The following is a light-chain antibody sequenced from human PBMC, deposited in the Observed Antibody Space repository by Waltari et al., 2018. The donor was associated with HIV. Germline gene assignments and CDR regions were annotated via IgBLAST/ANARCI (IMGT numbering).Light chain of an antibody. J-gene: IGLJ2*01. V-gene: IGLV3-21*04. CDR2: YNA. CDR1: NIGTKS. CDR3: HVWDTISDHVV. Sequence: SYVLTQPPSVSVAPGKTAKITCVGNNIGTKSVHWYQQKPDQAPVLVIYYNADRPSGIPERFSGPNSGNTATLTINRVEAGDEADYYCHVWDTISDHVVFGGGSKLTVL.